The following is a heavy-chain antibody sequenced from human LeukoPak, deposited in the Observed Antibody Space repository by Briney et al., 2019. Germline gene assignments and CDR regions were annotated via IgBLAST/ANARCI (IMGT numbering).Heavy chain of an antibody. CDR1: GGSISSSSW. D-gene: IGHD2-21*01. CDR3: ARSGIEATNSYYFDY. CDR2: IYHSGST. V-gene: IGHV4-4*02. Sequence: PSETLSLTCAVSGGSISSSSWWSWVRQPPGKGLEWIGEIYHSGSTNYNPSLKSRVTISVDKSKNQFSLKLSSVTAADTAVYYCARSGIEATNSYYFDYWGQGTLVTVSS. J-gene: IGHJ4*02.